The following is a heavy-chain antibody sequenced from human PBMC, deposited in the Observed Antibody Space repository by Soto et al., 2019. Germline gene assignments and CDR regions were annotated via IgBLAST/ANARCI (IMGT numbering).Heavy chain of an antibody. J-gene: IGHJ4*02. CDR2: LSGGNT. Sequence: PGGSLRLSCAASVFTLTSYAMSWVRHAPGKGLEWVSTLSGGNTYYADSVKGRFTISRDNAKNSLYLQMNSLRAEDTAVYYCGRDKGLVALAGPADYWGPGTLVTVSS. V-gene: IGHV3-23*01. CDR3: GRDKGLVALAGPADY. D-gene: IGHD6-19*01. CDR1: VFTLTSYA.